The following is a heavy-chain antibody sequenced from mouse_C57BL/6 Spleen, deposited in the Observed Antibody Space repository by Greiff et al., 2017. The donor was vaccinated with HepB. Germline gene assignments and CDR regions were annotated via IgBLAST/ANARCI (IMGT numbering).Heavy chain of an antibody. CDR1: GYTFTSYG. Sequence: QVQLKQSGAELVRPGASVKLSCKASGYTFTSYGISWVKQRTGQGLEWIGEIYPGSGNTYYNEKFKGKATLTADKSSSTAYMELRSLTSEDSAVYFCARSNYSSFDYWGQGTTLTVSS. J-gene: IGHJ2*01. V-gene: IGHV1-81*01. CDR2: IYPGSGNT. D-gene: IGHD2-5*01. CDR3: ARSNYSSFDY.